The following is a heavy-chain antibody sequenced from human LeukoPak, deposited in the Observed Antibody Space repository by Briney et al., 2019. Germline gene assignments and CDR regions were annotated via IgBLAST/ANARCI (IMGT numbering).Heavy chain of an antibody. V-gene: IGHV3-33*01. CDR1: GFIFSSYG. J-gene: IGHJ4*02. CDR3: ERDHGDYSGKDY. CDR2: TWYDGSNK. Sequence: GGSLRLSCAASGFIFSSYGMHWVRQAPGKGLEWVAVTWYDGSNKYYADAVKGRFTISRDNSKNTLYLQMNSLRAEDTAVYFCERDHGDYSGKDYWGQGTLVTVSS. D-gene: IGHD4-17*01.